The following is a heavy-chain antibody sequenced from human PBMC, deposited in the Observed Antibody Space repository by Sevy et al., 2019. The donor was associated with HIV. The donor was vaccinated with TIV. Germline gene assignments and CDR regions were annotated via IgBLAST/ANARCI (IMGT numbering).Heavy chain of an antibody. Sequence: GSLRLSCTVSGGSISSYYWSWIRQPPGKGLEWIGYIYYSGSTNYNPSLKSRVTISVDTSKNQFSLKLSSVTAADTAVYYCARDPSSGWYWFDPWGQGTLVTVSS. CDR3: ARDPSSGWYWFDP. CDR2: IYYSGST. CDR1: GGSISSYY. D-gene: IGHD6-19*01. V-gene: IGHV4-59*01. J-gene: IGHJ5*02.